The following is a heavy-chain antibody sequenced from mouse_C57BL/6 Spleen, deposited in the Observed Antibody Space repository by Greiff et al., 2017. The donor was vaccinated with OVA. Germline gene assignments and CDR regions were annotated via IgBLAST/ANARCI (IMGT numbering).Heavy chain of an antibody. CDR2: IDPEDGET. V-gene: IGHV14-2*01. Sequence: VQLQQSGAELVKPGASVKLSCTASGFNIKDYYMHWVKQRTEQGLEWIGRIDPEDGETKYAPKFQGKATITADTSSNTAYLQLSSLPSEDTAVYYCAPYYYGSSSDWYFDVWGTGTTVTVSS. CDR3: APYYYGSSSDWYFDV. D-gene: IGHD1-1*01. J-gene: IGHJ1*03. CDR1: GFNIKDYY.